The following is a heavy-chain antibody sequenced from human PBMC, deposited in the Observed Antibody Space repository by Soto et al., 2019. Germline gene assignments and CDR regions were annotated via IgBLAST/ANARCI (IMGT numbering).Heavy chain of an antibody. CDR3: ARVSRYSSSWRYNWFDP. CDR1: GYSISSGYY. CDR2: IYHSGST. J-gene: IGHJ5*02. Sequence: PSETLSLTCAVSGYSISSGYYWGWIRQPPGKGLEWIGSIYHSGSTYYNPSLKSRVTISVDTSKNQFSLNLSSVTAADTAVYYCARVSRYSSSWRYNWFDPWGQGTLVTVSS. D-gene: IGHD6-13*01. V-gene: IGHV4-38-2*01.